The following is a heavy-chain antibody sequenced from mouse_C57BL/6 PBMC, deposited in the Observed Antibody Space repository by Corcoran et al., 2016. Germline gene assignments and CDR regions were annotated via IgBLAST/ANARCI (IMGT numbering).Heavy chain of an antibody. CDR2: INPNNGGT. D-gene: IGHD4-1*01. CDR3: ASRTGYLDFDF. V-gene: IGHV1-26*01. J-gene: IGHJ1*03. CDR1: GYTFTDYY. Sequence: EVHLQQSGPKLVKPGASVKISCKASGYTFTDYYRNWVKQSHGKSLEWIGDINPNNGGTSYNQKFKGKATLTVDKSSSTDYMELRSLTSEDSAVYYCASRTGYLDFDFLGTGTTVTVYS.